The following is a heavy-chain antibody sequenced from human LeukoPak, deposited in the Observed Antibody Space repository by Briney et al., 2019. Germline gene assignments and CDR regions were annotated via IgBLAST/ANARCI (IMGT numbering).Heavy chain of an antibody. D-gene: IGHD3-3*01. CDR2: IYTSGST. V-gene: IGHV4-61*02. J-gene: IGHJ5*02. CDR3: ARLAKRDFWSGYYYIDP. CDR1: GGSISSGSYY. Sequence: PSQTLSLTCTVSGGSISSGSYYWSWIRQPAGKGLEWIGRIYTSGSTNYNPSLKSRVTISVDTSKNQFSLKLSSVTAADTAVYYCARLAKRDFWSGYYYIDPWGQGTLVTVSS.